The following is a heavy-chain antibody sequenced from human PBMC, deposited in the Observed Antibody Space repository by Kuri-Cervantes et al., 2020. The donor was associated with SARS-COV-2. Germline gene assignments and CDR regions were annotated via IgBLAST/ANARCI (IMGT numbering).Heavy chain of an antibody. Sequence: GESLKISCVGPGFTFSGYTMNWVRQAPGKAPQWVSSISGSGSYIYYADSVKGRFTISRDNAKNSLYLQMNSLRAEDTAVYYCARVLSIAARTWFDPWGQGTLVTVSS. CDR1: GFTFSGYT. V-gene: IGHV3-21*01. CDR3: ARVLSIAARTWFDP. D-gene: IGHD6-6*01. CDR2: ISGSGSYI. J-gene: IGHJ5*02.